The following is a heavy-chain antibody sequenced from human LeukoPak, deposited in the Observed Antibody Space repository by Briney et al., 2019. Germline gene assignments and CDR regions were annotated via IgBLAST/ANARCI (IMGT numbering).Heavy chain of an antibody. V-gene: IGHV3-66*01. CDR1: GFIVSNNY. CDR2: IHNDDST. Sequence: GGSLRLSCAASGFIVSNNYMSWVRQAPGKGLEWVSVIHNDDSTYYSDSVKGRFTISRDNSKNTLYLQTNSLRAEDTAVYYCARDRPYGGKGDFDYWGQGTLVTVSS. CDR3: ARDRPYGGKGDFDY. J-gene: IGHJ4*02. D-gene: IGHD4-23*01.